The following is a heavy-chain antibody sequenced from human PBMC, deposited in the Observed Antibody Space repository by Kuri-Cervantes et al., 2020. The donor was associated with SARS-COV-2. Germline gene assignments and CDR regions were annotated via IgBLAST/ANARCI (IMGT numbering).Heavy chain of an antibody. V-gene: IGHV3-72*01. CDR1: GFSLRDFG. D-gene: IGHD2-2*01. CDR3: SACGSTDCYNYYYYGLDV. CDR2: IRNEVNSYTT. Sequence: GGSLRLSCVASGFSLRDFGMHWVRQAPGKGLEWVGRIRNEVNSYTTEYAASVKGRFTISRADSQNSLFLQMNSLKTEDTAVYYCSACGSTDCYNYYYYGLDVWGQGTTVTVSS. J-gene: IGHJ6*02.